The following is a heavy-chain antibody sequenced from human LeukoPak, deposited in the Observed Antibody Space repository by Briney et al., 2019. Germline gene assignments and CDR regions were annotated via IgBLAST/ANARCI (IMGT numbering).Heavy chain of an antibody. D-gene: IGHD4/OR15-4a*01. J-gene: IGHJ4*02. CDR1: GFTVSTNS. V-gene: IGHV3-53*01. CDR2: IYSDDT. Sequence: GGSLRLSCTVSGFTVSTNSMSWVRQAPGKGLEWVSFIYSDDTHYSDSVKGRFTISRESSKNTLYLQRNSLRAEDAAVYYCARRAGAYSHPYDYWGQGTLVTVSS. CDR3: ARRAGAYSHPYDY.